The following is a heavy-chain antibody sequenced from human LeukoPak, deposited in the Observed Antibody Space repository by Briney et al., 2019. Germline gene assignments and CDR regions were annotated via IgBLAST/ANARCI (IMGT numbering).Heavy chain of an antibody. Sequence: GGSLRLSCAASGFSVRSNYMSWVRQAPGKGLEWVSVIYSGGSTYYADSVKGRFIISRDNSKNTVYLQMNSLGAEDTAVYYCARGRDGYSSSPIDYWGQGTLVTVSS. CDR3: ARGRDGYSSSPIDY. CDR1: GFSVRSNY. V-gene: IGHV3-53*01. CDR2: IYSGGST. J-gene: IGHJ4*02. D-gene: IGHD6-6*01.